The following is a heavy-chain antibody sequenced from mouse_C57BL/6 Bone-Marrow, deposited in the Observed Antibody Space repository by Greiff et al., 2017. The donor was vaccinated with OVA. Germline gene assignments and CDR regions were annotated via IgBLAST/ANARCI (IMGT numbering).Heavy chain of an antibody. CDR2: INYDGSST. J-gene: IGHJ1*03. D-gene: IGHD1-1*01. Sequence: EVHLVESEGGLVQPGSSMKLSCTASGFTFSDYYMAWVRQVPEKGLEWVANINYDGSSTYYLDSLKSRFIISRDNAKNILYLQMSSLKSEDTATYYCAREGYYYYGSDWYFDVWGTGTTVTVSS. CDR1: GFTFSDYY. CDR3: AREGYYYYGSDWYFDV. V-gene: IGHV5-16*01.